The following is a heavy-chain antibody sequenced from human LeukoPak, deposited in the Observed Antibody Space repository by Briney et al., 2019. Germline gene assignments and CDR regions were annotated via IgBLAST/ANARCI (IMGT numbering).Heavy chain of an antibody. CDR1: GFRLSDYG. J-gene: IGHJ4*02. Sequence: PGGPLRLSCAASGFRLSDYGLHWVRQGPGKGLEWLAVINYDGSNRYYADSVKGRFTISKDSSENTLYLQMNRLRVDDTAIYYCARWGGTRQFYFDYWGQGTLATVSS. CDR3: ARWGGTRQFYFDY. V-gene: IGHV3-33*01. CDR2: INYDGSNR. D-gene: IGHD2-2*01.